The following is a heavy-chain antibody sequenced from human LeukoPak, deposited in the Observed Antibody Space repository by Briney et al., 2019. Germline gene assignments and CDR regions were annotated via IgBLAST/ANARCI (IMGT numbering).Heavy chain of an antibody. J-gene: IGHJ6*02. CDR2: INPNSGGT. D-gene: IGHD3-3*01. CDR1: GYNLTGYY. V-gene: IGHV1-2*06. Sequence: ASVKVSCKASGYNLTGYYMHWVRQAPGQGLEWMGRINPNSGGTKYAQKFRGRVTMTRDTSISTAYMELRSLRSDDTAVYYCARDKYDFXSGXXXXXGXXVWGXXTXVTVS. CDR3: ARDKYDFXSGXXXXXGXXV.